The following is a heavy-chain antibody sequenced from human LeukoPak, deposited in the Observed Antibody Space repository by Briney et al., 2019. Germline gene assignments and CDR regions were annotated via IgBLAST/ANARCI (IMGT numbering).Heavy chain of an antibody. CDR2: IYYHGST. J-gene: IGHJ4*02. CDR1: GDPISGYSNY. CDR3: VREYSGFDY. D-gene: IGHD6-13*01. V-gene: IGHV4-61*01. Sequence: PSETLSLTCMEPGDPISGYSNYTWTWIRQPPGKGLESIEYIYYHGSTNYDPSPKSRVTFTVDTSKKQFSLKLTSVTAADTAVYYCVREYSGFDYWGQGTLVTVSS.